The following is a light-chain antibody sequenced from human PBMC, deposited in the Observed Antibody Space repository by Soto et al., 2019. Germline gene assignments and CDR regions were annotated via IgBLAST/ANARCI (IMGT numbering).Light chain of an antibody. CDR3: SSYAGSNSVV. V-gene: IGLV2-8*01. Sequence: QSVLTQPPSASGSPGQSLTIYCTGTSSDVGDYNYVSWYHQHPGKAPKLIIYEVFKRAAGVPDRFSGSKSGNTASLTVSGLQAEDEADYYCSSYAGSNSVVFGGGTKLTVL. CDR1: SSDVGDYNY. J-gene: IGLJ3*02. CDR2: EVF.